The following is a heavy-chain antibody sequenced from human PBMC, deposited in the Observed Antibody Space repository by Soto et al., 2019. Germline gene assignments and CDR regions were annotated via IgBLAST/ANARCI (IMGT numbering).Heavy chain of an antibody. J-gene: IGHJ4*02. V-gene: IGHV3-23*01. D-gene: IGHD3-3*01. CDR2: SSATGAGT. CDR3: AKDLRTSWIFGNFDS. Sequence: EVQLLESGGGLVQPGGSLRLSCAASGFTFSSYGMTWVRQAPGKGLEWVSFSSATGAGTYYADSVKGRFTISRDNAKNSLYLQMNSLRAEDTALYYCAKDLRTSWIFGNFDSWGQGTLVTVSS. CDR1: GFTFSSYG.